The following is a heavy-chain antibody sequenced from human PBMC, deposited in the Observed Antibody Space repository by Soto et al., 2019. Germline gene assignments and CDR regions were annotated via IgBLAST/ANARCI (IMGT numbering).Heavy chain of an antibody. CDR1: GFTFTSYA. CDR2: ISYDGINE. J-gene: IGHJ4*02. V-gene: IGHV3-30*07. D-gene: IGHD3-16*02. Sequence: QVQLVESGGSVVQPGRSLRLSCEASGFTFTSYAMHWVRQAPGKGLEWVAVISYDGINEYYADSVKGRFTISRDNSKNTLFLQRSSLRVEDTAVYYCARDLLRLGELSLIGDFDYWGQGTLVTVSS. CDR3: ARDLLRLGELSLIGDFDY.